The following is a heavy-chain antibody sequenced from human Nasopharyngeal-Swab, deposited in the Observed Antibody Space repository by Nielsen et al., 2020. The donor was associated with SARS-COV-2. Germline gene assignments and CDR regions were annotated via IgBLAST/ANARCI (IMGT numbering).Heavy chain of an antibody. CDR2: MFHTGSS. D-gene: IGHD1-14*01. CDR1: GASISSLNW. V-gene: IGHV4-4*01. Sequence: GSLRLSCTVSGASISSLNWWSWVRQTPERGLEWIGEMFHTGSSNYNPSLNSRVTISVDKSKSQFSLKLTSVTPADTAVYFCASQPRLGLRTWFASWGQGTLVTVSS. J-gene: IGHJ5*01. CDR3: ASQPRLGLRTWFAS.